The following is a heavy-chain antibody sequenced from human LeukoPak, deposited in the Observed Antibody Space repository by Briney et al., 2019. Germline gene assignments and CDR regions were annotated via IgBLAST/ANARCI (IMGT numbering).Heavy chain of an antibody. CDR3: LNYGMGV. Sequence: PGGSLRLSCAASGFTFSSYSMNWVRQAPGKGLEWVSVIFGGGPTYYADSVKGRFTISRDNSKNTMYLQMNSLRAEDTAVYYCLNYGMGVWGQGTTVTVSS. CDR2: IFGGGPT. V-gene: IGHV3-53*01. CDR1: GFTFSSYS. J-gene: IGHJ6*02.